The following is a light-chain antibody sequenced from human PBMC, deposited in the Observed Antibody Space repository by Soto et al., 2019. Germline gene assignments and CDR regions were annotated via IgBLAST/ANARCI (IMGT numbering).Light chain of an antibody. J-gene: IGKJ1*01. CDR1: QRLLHSNGYDY. CDR2: LGS. V-gene: IGKV2-28*01. Sequence: VMTQSPLSLPVTPAEPASISCTSSQRLLHSNGYDYLDWYLQTPGQSPQLLIYLGSNRAAGVPERFSGSGSGTDFTLKISRVEAEDVGVYYCMQALQTPRTFGQGTKVEIK. CDR3: MQALQTPRT.